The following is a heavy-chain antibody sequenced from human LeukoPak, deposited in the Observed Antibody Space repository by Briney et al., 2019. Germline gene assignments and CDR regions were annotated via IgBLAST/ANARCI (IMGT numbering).Heavy chain of an antibody. V-gene: IGHV4-59*08. Sequence: SETLSLTCTVSGGSISSYYWNWIRQPPGKGLEWIGYIDYSGSTNYNPPLKSRVTISVDTSKNQFSVKLSSVTAADTAVYYCARRGQRLASYWYFDLWGRGTLVAVSS. J-gene: IGHJ2*01. CDR3: ARRGQRLASYWYFDL. CDR2: IDYSGST. CDR1: GGSISSYY. D-gene: IGHD6-25*01.